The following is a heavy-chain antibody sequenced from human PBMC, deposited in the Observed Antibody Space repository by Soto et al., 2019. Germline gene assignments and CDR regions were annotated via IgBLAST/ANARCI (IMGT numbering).Heavy chain of an antibody. CDR1: GYTFTSYD. CDR2: MNTNSGNT. V-gene: IGHV1-8*01. D-gene: IGHD2-15*01. Sequence: QVQLVQSGAEVKKPGASVKVSCKASGYTFTSYDINWVRQATGQGLEWIGWMNTNSGNTGYAQKFQGRIPMTRNTAISTAYMELSSMRSEDTAVYYCERVYEWWDLDYWGQGTLVTVSS. J-gene: IGHJ4*02. CDR3: ERVYEWWDLDY.